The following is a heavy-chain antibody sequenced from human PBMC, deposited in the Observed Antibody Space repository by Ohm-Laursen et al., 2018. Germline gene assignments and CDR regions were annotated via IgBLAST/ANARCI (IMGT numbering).Heavy chain of an antibody. CDR2: ITSGSGTI. V-gene: IGHV3-48*01. J-gene: IGHJ4*02. CDR3: ALLVIYGSGSSVDY. D-gene: IGHD3-10*01. Sequence: SLRLSCAASGFTFSTYSMTWVRQGPGKGLEWVSYITSGSGTIYYADSVKGRFTISRGNAKNSLYLQMNSLRAEDTAVYCCALLVIYGSGSSVDYWGQGTLVTVSS. CDR1: GFTFSTYS.